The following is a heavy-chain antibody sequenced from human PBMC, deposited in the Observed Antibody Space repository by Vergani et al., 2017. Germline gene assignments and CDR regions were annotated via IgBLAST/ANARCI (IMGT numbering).Heavy chain of an antibody. D-gene: IGHD1-26*01. V-gene: IGHV4-34*01. Sequence: QVQLQESGPGLVKPSETLSLTCAVYGGSFSGYYWSWIRQPPGKGLEWIGEINHSGSTNYNPSLKSRVTISVDTSKNQFSLKLSSVTAADTAVYYCAGTLVGATSWFDPWGQGTLVTVSS. CDR1: GGSFSGYY. CDR2: INHSGST. J-gene: IGHJ5*02. CDR3: AGTLVGATSWFDP.